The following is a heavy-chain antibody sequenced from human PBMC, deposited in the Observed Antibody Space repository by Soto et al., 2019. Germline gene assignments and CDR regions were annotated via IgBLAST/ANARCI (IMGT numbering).Heavy chain of an antibody. CDR3: ARVGAIVGANSGDY. CDR1: GGPISSGDFY. D-gene: IGHD1-26*01. J-gene: IGHJ4*02. Sequence: SETLSLTCSVSGGPISSGDFYWSWIRQPPGKGLEWIGYIYYSGSTYYNPSLRSRVAISLDTSNNQFSLKLSSVTAADTAVYYCARVGAIVGANSGDYWGQGTLVTVSS. CDR2: IYYSGST. V-gene: IGHV4-30-4*01.